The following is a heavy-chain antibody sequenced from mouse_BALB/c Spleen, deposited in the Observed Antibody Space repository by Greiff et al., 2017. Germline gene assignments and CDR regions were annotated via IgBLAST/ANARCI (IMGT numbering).Heavy chain of an antibody. CDR1: DSAVFPIAY. V-gene: IGHV15-2*02. CDR3: ARSKYYYGSSCGYFDY. Sequence: VQLQQSGSELVSPGSSVKLSCKDFDSAVFPIAYMSLVRQKPGHVVEWIGDILPSIGSRIYGVKFEDKTTLDADTVSNTAYLELNSLTSEDSAIYYCARSKYYYGSSCGYFDYWGQGTTLTVSS. CDR2: ILPSIGSR. D-gene: IGHD1-1*01. J-gene: IGHJ2*01.